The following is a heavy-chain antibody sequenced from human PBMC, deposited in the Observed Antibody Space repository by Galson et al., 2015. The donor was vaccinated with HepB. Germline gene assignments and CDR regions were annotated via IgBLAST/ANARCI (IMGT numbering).Heavy chain of an antibody. Sequence: SVKVSCKASGYSFTSYAISWVRQAPGQGLEWMGWISGYNGNTIYAQKSQGRVTMTTDTSTSTAYMELRSLTSDDTAVYYCARLTLGTSSSGFEYWGQGTLVTVSA. D-gene: IGHD2-2*01. CDR2: ISGYNGNT. J-gene: IGHJ4*02. CDR1: GYSFTSYA. CDR3: ARLTLGTSSSGFEY. V-gene: IGHV1-18*01.